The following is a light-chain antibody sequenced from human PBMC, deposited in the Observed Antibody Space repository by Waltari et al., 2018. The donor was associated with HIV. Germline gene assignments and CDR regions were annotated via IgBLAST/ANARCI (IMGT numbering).Light chain of an antibody. Sequence: NFMLTQPHSVSESPGKTVTISCTRSSGSIASNYVQWYQQRPGSAPPTVIYEDNQRPSGVPDRFSGSIDSSSNSASLTISGLKTEDEADYYCQSYDSSNRGVFGGGTKLTVL. CDR2: EDN. J-gene: IGLJ3*02. V-gene: IGLV6-57*04. CDR1: SGSIASNY. CDR3: QSYDSSNRGV.